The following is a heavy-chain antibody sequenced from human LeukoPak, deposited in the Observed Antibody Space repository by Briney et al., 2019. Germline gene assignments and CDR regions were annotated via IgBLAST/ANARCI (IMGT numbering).Heavy chain of an antibody. Sequence: PSETLSLTCTVSGGSISSYYWSWIRQPPGKGLEWIGYIYYSGSTNYNPSLTSRVTISVDTSKNQFSLKLSSVTAADTAVYYCARRIYGDYGWYFDLWGRGTLVTVSS. CDR3: ARRIYGDYGWYFDL. CDR2: IYYSGST. CDR1: GGSISSYY. V-gene: IGHV4-59*08. J-gene: IGHJ2*01. D-gene: IGHD4-17*01.